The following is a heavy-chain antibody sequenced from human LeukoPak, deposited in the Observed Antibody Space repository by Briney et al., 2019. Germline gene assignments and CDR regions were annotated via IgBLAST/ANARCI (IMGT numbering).Heavy chain of an antibody. CDR2: IKSKTDGGTT. CDR1: GFTFSNAW. D-gene: IGHD6-13*01. Sequence: PGGSLRLSCAASGFTFSNAWMSWVRQAPGKGLEWVGRIKSKTDGGTTDYAAPVKGRFTISRDDSKNTLYLQMNSLKTEDTAVYYCTTSPGVFIAAADPYVYWGQGTLVTVSS. V-gene: IGHV3-15*01. CDR3: TTSPGVFIAAADPYVY. J-gene: IGHJ4*02.